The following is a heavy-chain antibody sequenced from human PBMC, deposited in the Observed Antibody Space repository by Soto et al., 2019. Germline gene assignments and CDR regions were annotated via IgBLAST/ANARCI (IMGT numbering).Heavy chain of an antibody. J-gene: IGHJ4*02. D-gene: IGHD6-13*01. V-gene: IGHV4-31*02. CDR2: IYYSGST. Sequence: SETLSLTWTVSGGSISSGGYYWSWIRQHPGKGLEWIGYIYYSGSTYYNTSLKSRVTISVDTSKNHFSLKLSSVTAADTAVYYCARYFGEAAAGTSGLGYWGQGTLVTVSS. CDR1: GGSISSGGYY. CDR3: ARYFGEAAAGTSGLGY.